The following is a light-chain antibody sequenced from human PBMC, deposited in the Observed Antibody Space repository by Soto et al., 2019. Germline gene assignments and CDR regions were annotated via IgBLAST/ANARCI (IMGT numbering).Light chain of an antibody. CDR1: SSDVGAYDF. J-gene: IGLJ1*01. CDR2: EVS. CDR3: SSYSTSYFYF. V-gene: IGLV2-14*01. Sequence: QSALTQPASVSGSPGQSITISCTGTSSDVGAYDFVSWYQQHPGKAPKYLIYEVSNRPSGVSDRFSGSKSGTTASLTISGLQAEDEADYYCSSYSTSYFYFFGSGTKLTVL.